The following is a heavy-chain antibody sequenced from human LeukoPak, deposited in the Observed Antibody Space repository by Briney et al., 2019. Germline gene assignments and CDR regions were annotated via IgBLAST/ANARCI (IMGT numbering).Heavy chain of an antibody. Sequence: GASVKVSCKASGYTFTGYYMHWVRQAPGQGLEWMGWINPNSGGTNYAQKFQGRVTMTRDTSISTAYMELSRLRSDDTAVYYCASSRIAVAWVIDYWGQGTLVTVSS. CDR1: GYTFTGYY. V-gene: IGHV1-2*02. CDR2: INPNSGGT. D-gene: IGHD6-19*01. J-gene: IGHJ4*02. CDR3: ASSRIAVAWVIDY.